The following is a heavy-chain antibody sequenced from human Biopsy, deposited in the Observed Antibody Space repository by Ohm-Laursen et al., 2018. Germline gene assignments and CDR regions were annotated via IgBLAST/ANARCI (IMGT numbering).Heavy chain of an antibody. Sequence: SLSLSRAASGFSFSDSSIHWVRHPPGKRLVWVGRIRSSANNYATEYIASMKGRFTISRNDSNNTAYLQMNSLKTEDTAVYFCTRLPYDAPDCFDFWGRGTMVTVSS. V-gene: IGHV3-73*01. CDR1: GFSFSDSS. CDR2: IRSSANNYAT. J-gene: IGHJ3*01. D-gene: IGHD4/OR15-4a*01. CDR3: TRLPYDAPDCFDF.